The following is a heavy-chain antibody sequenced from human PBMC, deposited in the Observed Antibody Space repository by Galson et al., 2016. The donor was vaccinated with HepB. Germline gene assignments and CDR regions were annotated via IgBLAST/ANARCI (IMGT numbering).Heavy chain of an antibody. J-gene: IGHJ5*02. V-gene: IGHV3-74*01. CDR3: AKGLQQWLVRNWFDP. Sequence: SLRLSCAASGFTFNNYWMHWVRQAAGKGLVWVSRINRDGSDTSYADSVKGRFTISRDNAKNTLYLQMNSLRAEDTAVFYCAKGLQQWLVRNWFDPWGQGTLVTVSS. D-gene: IGHD6-19*01. CDR1: GFTFNNYW. CDR2: INRDGSDT.